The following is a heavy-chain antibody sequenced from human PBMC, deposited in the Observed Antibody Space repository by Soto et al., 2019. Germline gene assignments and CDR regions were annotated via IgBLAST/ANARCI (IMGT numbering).Heavy chain of an antibody. CDR2: IYYSGST. CDR3: ARALTIFGVVKTYYYYYMDV. J-gene: IGHJ6*03. Sequence: PSETLSLTCTVSGGSISSYYWSWIRQPPGKGLEWIGYIYYSGSTNYNPSLKSRVTISVDTSKNQFSLKLSSVTAADTAVYYCARALTIFGVVKTYYYYYMDVWGKGTTVTVSS. V-gene: IGHV4-59*01. D-gene: IGHD3-3*01. CDR1: GGSISSYY.